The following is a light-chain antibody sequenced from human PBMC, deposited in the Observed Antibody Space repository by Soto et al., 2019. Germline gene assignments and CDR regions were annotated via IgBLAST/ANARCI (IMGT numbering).Light chain of an antibody. CDR2: EHS. CDR1: SSDVGSYNL. CDR3: CSYAGSSSWV. J-gene: IGLJ2*01. V-gene: IGLV2-23*01. Sequence: QSALTQPASVSGSPGQSITISCTGTSSDVGSYNLVSWYQHHRGKAPKVIIYEHSKRPSGASNRFSGSKSGNTASLTISGLQAEDEADYYCCSYAGSSSWVFGGGTKLTVL.